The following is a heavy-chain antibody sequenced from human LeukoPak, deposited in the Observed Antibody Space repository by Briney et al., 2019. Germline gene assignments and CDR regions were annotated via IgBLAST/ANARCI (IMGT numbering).Heavy chain of an antibody. D-gene: IGHD6-19*01. CDR3: ARGQWLDNY. CDR1: GASFSGFH. J-gene: IGHJ4*02. V-gene: IGHV4-34*01. Sequence: PSETLSLTCAVYGASFSGFHWSWIRQPPGKGLEWIGEINHSGSTNYNPSLKSRVTISVDTSKNQFSLKLSSVTAADTAVYYCARGQWLDNYWNQGTLYIVSS. CDR2: INHSGST.